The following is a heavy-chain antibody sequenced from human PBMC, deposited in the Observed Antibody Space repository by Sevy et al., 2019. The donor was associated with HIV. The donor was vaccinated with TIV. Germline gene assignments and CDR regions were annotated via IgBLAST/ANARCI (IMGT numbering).Heavy chain of an antibody. CDR1: GFTFNYYG. J-gene: IGHJ6*02. CDR3: AKDRVVVVPAAPGLGYYYGMDV. V-gene: IGHV3-30*02. D-gene: IGHD2-2*01. Sequence: GGSLRLSCAASGFTFNYYGMYWVRQAPGKGLEWVSFIRYDGSNKDYADSVKGRFTISRDNSKKTVYLQMKSLRGEDTAVYHCAKDRVVVVPAAPGLGYYYGMDVWGQGTTVTVSS. CDR2: IRYDGSNK.